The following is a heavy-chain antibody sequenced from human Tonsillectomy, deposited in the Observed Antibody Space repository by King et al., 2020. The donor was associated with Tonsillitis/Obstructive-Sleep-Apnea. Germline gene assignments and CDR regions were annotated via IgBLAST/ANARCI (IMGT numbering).Heavy chain of an antibody. CDR1: GGSFSDHC. Sequence: VQLQQWGAGLLKPSETLSLTCGVYGGSFSDHCWSWIRQPPGKGLEWIGEINPSGSTNYYPSLKSRVTISLNTSKNQFSLELSSLTAADTAVYYCARRPRRAGYYYYYMDVWGKGTTVTVSS. CDR2: INPSGST. V-gene: IGHV4-34*01. D-gene: IGHD1-14*01. CDR3: ARRPRRAGYYYYYMDV. J-gene: IGHJ6*03.